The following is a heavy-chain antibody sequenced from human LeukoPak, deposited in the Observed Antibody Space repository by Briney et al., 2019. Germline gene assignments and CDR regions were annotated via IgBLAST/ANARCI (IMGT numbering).Heavy chain of an antibody. J-gene: IGHJ5*02. CDR3: ARLYIGGYSRSTNYTWFDP. CDR1: VGSLTVYY. V-gene: IGHV4-34*01. D-gene: IGHD6-13*01. CDR2: IKHSGST. Sequence: PGSLSLTCALYVGSLTVYYCSWIRQPAGHGLGWIGEIKHSGSTNYNPSTKSRVTVSVATSKYQFSLNLTSLTAADTAVYYCARLYIGGYSRSTNYTWFDPWGQGTLVTVSS.